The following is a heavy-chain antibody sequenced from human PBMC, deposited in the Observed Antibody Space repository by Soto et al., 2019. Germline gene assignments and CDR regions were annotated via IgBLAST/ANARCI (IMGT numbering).Heavy chain of an antibody. J-gene: IGHJ4*02. D-gene: IGHD1-26*01. V-gene: IGHV4-38-2*01. CDR2: IYHSGST. CDR1: RYAISSGYY. Sequence: TCAVSRYAISSGYYWGWIRQPPGKGLEWIGSIYHSGSTYYNPSLKSRVTISLDTSKNQFSLKLSSVTAADTAVYYCARGEWELFDFDYWGQGTLVTVSS. CDR3: ARGEWELFDFDY.